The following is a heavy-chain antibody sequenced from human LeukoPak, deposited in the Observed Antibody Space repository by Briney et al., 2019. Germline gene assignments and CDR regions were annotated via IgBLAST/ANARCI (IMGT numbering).Heavy chain of an antibody. CDR1: GGSISSYY. CDR3: ARGGPYCGGDCYLDY. D-gene: IGHD2-21*02. J-gene: IGHJ4*02. V-gene: IGHV4-59*01. Sequence: SETLSLTCTVSGGSISSYYWSWIRQPPGKGLEWIGYIYYSGSTNYNPSLKSRVTISVDTSKNQFSLKLSSVTAADTAVYYCARGGPYCGGDCYLDYWGQGTLVTVSS. CDR2: IYYSGST.